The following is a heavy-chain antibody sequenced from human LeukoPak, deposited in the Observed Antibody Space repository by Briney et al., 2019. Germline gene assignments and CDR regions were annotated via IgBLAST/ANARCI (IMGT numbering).Heavy chain of an antibody. CDR1: GFTFSSYW. J-gene: IGHJ2*01. D-gene: IGHD6-19*01. CDR3: ARDYGLAGLFWYFDL. V-gene: IGHV3-7*03. Sequence: GGSLRLSCAASGFTFSSYWMTWVRQAPGKGLEWVANINQDGSEIYYMDSVKGRFTISRDSAKNSLYLEMNSLRGEDTAVYYCARDYGLAGLFWYFDLWGRGNLVTVSS. CDR2: INQDGSEI.